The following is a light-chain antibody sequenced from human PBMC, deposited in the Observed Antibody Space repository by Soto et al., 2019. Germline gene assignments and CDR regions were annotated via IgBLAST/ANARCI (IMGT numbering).Light chain of an antibody. CDR1: QSVSSSY. J-gene: IGKJ5*01. CDR2: GAS. CDR3: QQYGSSLPIT. Sequence: EIVLTQSPGTLSLSPGERATLSCRASQSVSSSYLAWYQQEPGQAPRLLIYGASSRATGIRDRFSGSGSGTDFTITISRLEPEDFAVFFCQQYGSSLPITFGQGTRLEIK. V-gene: IGKV3-20*01.